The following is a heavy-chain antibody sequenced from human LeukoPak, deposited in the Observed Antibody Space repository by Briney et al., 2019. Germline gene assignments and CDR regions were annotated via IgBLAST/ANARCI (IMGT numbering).Heavy chain of an antibody. Sequence: GGSLRLSCAASGFTFISHSMNWVRQAPGKGLEWVSGISGSGGSTYYADSVKGRFSISRDNSKNTLYLQLNSLRVEDTAVYYCARGKSSRHALDIWGQGTMVTVSS. V-gene: IGHV3-23*01. CDR2: ISGSGGST. CDR3: ARGKSSRHALDI. D-gene: IGHD6-6*01. J-gene: IGHJ3*02. CDR1: GFTFISHS.